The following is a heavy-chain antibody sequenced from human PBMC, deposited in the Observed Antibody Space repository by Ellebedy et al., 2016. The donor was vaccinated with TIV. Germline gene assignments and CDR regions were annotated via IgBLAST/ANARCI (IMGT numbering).Heavy chain of an antibody. Sequence: GESLKISCAASGFTFSTYPMNWVRQAPGKGLEWVSIISANGGTTYYADSVKGSFTISRDNSKNTLYLQVNSLTAEDTAVYNCAKLAGVHVWYFDYWGQGTRVTVSS. J-gene: IGHJ4*02. D-gene: IGHD2-21*01. CDR3: AKLAGVHVWYFDY. V-gene: IGHV3-23*01. CDR2: ISANGGTT. CDR1: GFTFSTYP.